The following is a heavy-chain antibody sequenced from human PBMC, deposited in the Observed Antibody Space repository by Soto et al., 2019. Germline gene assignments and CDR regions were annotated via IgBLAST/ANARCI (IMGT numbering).Heavy chain of an antibody. CDR2: IIPIFGTA. J-gene: IGHJ6*02. CDR1: GGTFSSYA. D-gene: IGHD3-10*01. V-gene: IGHV1-69*13. Sequence: ASVKVSCKASGGTFSSYAISWVRQAPGQGLEWMGGIIPIFGTANYAQKFQGRVTITAEESTSTAYMELSSLRSEDTAVYYCARGSDSYYYYYGMDVWGQGTTVTVSS. CDR3: ARGSDSYYYYYGMDV.